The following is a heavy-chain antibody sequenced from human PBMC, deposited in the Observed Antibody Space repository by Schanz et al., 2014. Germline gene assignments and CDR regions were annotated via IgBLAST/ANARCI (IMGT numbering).Heavy chain of an antibody. Sequence: QVLLVQSGAEVEKPGASVKVSCKASGYTFTNFYIHWVRQAPGQGLEWMGMINPTGGNTIYAQKFQGRVTMTRDTSTSTVYMELSRLRSEDTALYYCARDRAVAGPFDYWGQGTLVTVSS. CDR2: INPTGGNT. CDR3: ARDRAVAGPFDY. D-gene: IGHD6-19*01. CDR1: GYTFTNFY. J-gene: IGHJ4*02. V-gene: IGHV1-46*01.